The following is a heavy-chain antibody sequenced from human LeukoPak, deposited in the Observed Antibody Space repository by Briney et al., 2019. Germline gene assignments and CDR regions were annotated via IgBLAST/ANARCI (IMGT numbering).Heavy chain of an antibody. CDR3: ARDDVTMIVVDHYYYYGMDV. CDR2: ISGSGGST. J-gene: IGHJ6*02. V-gene: IGHV3-23*01. CDR1: GFTFSSYA. D-gene: IGHD3-22*01. Sequence: PGGSLRLSCAASGFTFSSYAMSWVRQAPGKGLEWVSAISGSGGSTYYADSVKGRFTISRDNSKNTLYLQMNSLRAEDTAVYYCARDDVTMIVVDHYYYYGMDVWGQGTTVTVSS.